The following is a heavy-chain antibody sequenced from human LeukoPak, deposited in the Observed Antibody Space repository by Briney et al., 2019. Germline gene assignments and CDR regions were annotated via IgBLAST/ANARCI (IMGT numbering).Heavy chain of an antibody. J-gene: IGHJ4*02. Sequence: PGGSPRLSCAASGFTFSSYSMNWVRQAPGKGLEWVSSISSSSSYIYYADSVKGRFTISRDNAKNSLYLQMNSLRAEDTAVYYCARDGEAVWELPRPFDYWGQGTLVTVSS. D-gene: IGHD1-26*01. CDR3: ARDGEAVWELPRPFDY. CDR1: GFTFSSYS. V-gene: IGHV3-21*01. CDR2: ISSSSSYI.